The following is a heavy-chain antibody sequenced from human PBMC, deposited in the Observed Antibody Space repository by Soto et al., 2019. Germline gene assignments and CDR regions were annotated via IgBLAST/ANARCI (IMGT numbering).Heavy chain of an antibody. J-gene: IGHJ6*02. D-gene: IGHD5-18*01. CDR3: AREVGGYSLYYGMDV. V-gene: IGHV1-69*13. CDR1: GGTFSSYA. CDR2: IIPIFGTA. Sequence: SVKVSCKASGGTFSSYAISWVRQAPGQGLEWMGGIIPIFGTANYAQKFQGRVTITADESTSTAYMELSSLRSEDTAVYYCAREVGGYSLYYGMDVWGQGTTVTVSS.